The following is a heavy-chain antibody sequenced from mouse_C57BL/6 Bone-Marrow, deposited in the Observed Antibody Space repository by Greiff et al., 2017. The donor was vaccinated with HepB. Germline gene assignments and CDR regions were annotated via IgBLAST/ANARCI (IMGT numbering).Heavy chain of an antibody. V-gene: IGHV5-16*01. D-gene: IGHD2-3*01. Sequence: EVMLVESEGGLVQPGSSMKLSCTASGFTFSDYYMAWVRQVPEKGLEWVANINYDGSSTYYLDSLKSRFIISRDNAKNILYLQMSSLKSEDTATYYCARVGDGYYGAMDYWGQGTPVTVSS. CDR1: GFTFSDYY. CDR3: ARVGDGYYGAMDY. CDR2: INYDGSST. J-gene: IGHJ4*01.